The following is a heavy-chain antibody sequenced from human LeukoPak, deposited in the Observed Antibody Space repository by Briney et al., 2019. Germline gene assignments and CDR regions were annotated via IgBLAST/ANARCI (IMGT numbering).Heavy chain of an antibody. CDR2: IYTSGST. V-gene: IGHV4-61*02. CDR3: ARDRPKTRPYYYMDV. Sequence: SETLSHTCTVSGGSISSGSYYWSWIRQPAGKGLEWIGRIYTSGSTNYNPSLKSRVTISVDTSKNQFSLKLSSVTAADTAVYYCARDRPKTRPYYYMDVWGKGTTVTISS. J-gene: IGHJ6*03. CDR1: GGSISSGSYY. D-gene: IGHD2-2*01.